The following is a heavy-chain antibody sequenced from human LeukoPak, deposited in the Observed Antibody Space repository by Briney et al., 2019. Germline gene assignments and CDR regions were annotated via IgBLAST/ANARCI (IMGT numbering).Heavy chain of an antibody. D-gene: IGHD3-22*01. CDR1: GGTFSSYA. CDR3: ARDSPKTTYYYDSSGSPGDY. Sequence: ASVKVSCKASGGTFSSYAISWARQAPGQGLEWMGRIIPILGIANYAQKFQGRVTITADKSTSTAYMELSSLRSEDTAVYYCARDSPKTTYYYDSSGSPGDYWGQGTLVTVSS. CDR2: IIPILGIA. V-gene: IGHV1-69*04. J-gene: IGHJ4*02.